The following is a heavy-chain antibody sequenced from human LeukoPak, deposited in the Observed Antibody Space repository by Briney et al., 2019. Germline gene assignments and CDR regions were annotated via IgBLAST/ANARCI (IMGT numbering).Heavy chain of an antibody. CDR1: GYTFPSYF. D-gene: IGHD6-6*01. J-gene: IGHJ4*02. V-gene: IGHV1-46*01. Sequence: ASVKVSCKASGYTFPSYFMHWVRQAPGQGLEWMGIINPTGGSTTYAQKFQGRVTMTRDTSTSTVYMELSSLRSDDTAVYYCARAAARRFDYWGQGTLVTVSS. CDR2: INPTGGST. CDR3: ARAAARRFDY.